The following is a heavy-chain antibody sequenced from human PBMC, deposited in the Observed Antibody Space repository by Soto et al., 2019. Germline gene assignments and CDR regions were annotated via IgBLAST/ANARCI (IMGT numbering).Heavy chain of an antibody. CDR3: ARAPWGGDSYGMDV. V-gene: IGHV3-21*01. CDR2: ISSSSSYI. Sequence: EVQLVESGGGLVKPGGSLRLSCAASGFTFSSYSMNWVRQAPGKGLEWVSSISSSSSYIYYADSVKGRFTISRDNAKNSLYLQMNRLRAEDTAVYYWARAPWGGDSYGMDVWGQGTTVTVSS. D-gene: IGHD2-21*02. CDR1: GFTFSSYS. J-gene: IGHJ6*02.